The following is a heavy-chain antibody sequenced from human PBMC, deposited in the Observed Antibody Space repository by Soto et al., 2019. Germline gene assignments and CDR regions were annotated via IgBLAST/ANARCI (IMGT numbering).Heavy chain of an antibody. CDR1: GYTFTKHT. V-gene: IGHV1-3*01. Sequence: ASVKVSCKASGYTFTKHTIHWVRQAPGQRLEWMGWINAGNGNTKYSQNFQGRVTISRDTSASTAYMELSSLRSEDTAVYYCVREGTMIRGVIINWFDPWGQGARVTVSS. D-gene: IGHD3-10*01. J-gene: IGHJ5*02. CDR2: INAGNGNT. CDR3: VREGTMIRGVIINWFDP.